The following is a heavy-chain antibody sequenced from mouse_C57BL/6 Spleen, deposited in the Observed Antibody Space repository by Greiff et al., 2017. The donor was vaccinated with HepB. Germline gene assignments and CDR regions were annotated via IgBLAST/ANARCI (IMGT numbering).Heavy chain of an antibody. CDR2: INPYNGDT. CDR1: GYSFTGYF. CDR3: ARDYGSSYYAMDY. D-gene: IGHD1-1*01. V-gene: IGHV1-20*01. J-gene: IGHJ4*01. Sequence: VQLQQSGPELVKPGDSVKISCKASGYSFTGYFMNWVMQSHGKSLEWIGRINPYNGDTFYNQKFKGKATMTVDKSSSTANMELRSLTSEDSAVYYCARDYGSSYYAMDYWGQGTSVTVSS.